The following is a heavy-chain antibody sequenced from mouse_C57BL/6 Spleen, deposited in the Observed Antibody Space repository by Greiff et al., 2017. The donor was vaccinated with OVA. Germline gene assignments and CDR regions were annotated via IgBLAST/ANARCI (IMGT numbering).Heavy chain of an antibody. J-gene: IGHJ2*01. CDR2: IDPSDSYT. CDR3: ARVEGSFDY. V-gene: IGHV1-69*01. D-gene: IGHD1-1*01. Sequence: QVQLQQPGAELVMPGASVKLSCKASGYTFTSYWMHWVKQRPGQGLEWIGEIDPSDSYTNYNQKFKGKSTLTVDKASSTAYMQLSSLTSEDSAVYYCARVEGSFDYWGQGTTLTGSS. CDR1: GYTFTSYW.